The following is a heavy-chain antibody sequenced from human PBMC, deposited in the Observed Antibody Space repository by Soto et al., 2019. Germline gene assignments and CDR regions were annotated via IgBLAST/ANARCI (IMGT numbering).Heavy chain of an antibody. CDR1: GFSFDDYA. CDR3: TTYYDRSGYLF. V-gene: IGHV3-9*01. Sequence: GGSLRLSCAASGFSFDDYAMHWVRQAPGKGLEWVSSISWNSDNIGYADSVKGRFTISRDNAKNSLYLRMNSLRTEDTAVYYCTTYYDRSGYLFWGQGTLVTVSS. D-gene: IGHD3-22*01. J-gene: IGHJ4*02. CDR2: ISWNSDNI.